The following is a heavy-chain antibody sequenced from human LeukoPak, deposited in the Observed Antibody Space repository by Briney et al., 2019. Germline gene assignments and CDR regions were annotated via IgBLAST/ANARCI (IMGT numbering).Heavy chain of an antibody. V-gene: IGHV3-33*06. D-gene: IGHD6-6*01. Sequence: PGRSLRLSCAASGFTFRSYGMHWVRQAPGKGLEWVEVIWYDGSNKYYADSVKGRFTISRDNSKNTLYLQMNSLRAEDTAVYYCAKDLLAGIAARPTPHYWGQGTLVTVSS. CDR1: GFTFRSYG. CDR3: AKDLLAGIAARPTPHY. CDR2: IWYDGSNK. J-gene: IGHJ4*02.